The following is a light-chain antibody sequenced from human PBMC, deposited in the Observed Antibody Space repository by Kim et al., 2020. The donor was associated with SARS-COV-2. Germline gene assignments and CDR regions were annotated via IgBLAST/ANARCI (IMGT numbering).Light chain of an antibody. J-gene: IGKJ4*01. CDR3: QQYGDSLT. Sequence: LSPGDEATLYCRASQSVISSYLGWYQQKPGQPPRLLIYGASNRAPGIPDRFSGSGSGTHFSLTISKLDPEDFAVYFCQQYGDSLTFGGGTKVEIK. CDR1: QSVISSY. CDR2: GAS. V-gene: IGKV3-20*01.